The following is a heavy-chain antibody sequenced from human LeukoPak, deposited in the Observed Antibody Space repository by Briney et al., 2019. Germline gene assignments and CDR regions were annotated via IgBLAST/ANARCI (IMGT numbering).Heavy chain of an antibody. Sequence: PGGSLRLSCAASGFTVSSNYMSWVRQAPGKGLEWVSVMYSGGSTYYADSVKGRFTISRDNSKNTLYLQMNSLRAEDTAVYYCASTLAVAGDYYFDYWGQGTLVTVSS. D-gene: IGHD6-19*01. V-gene: IGHV3-66*01. CDR2: MYSGGST. CDR3: ASTLAVAGDYYFDY. CDR1: GFTVSSNY. J-gene: IGHJ4*02.